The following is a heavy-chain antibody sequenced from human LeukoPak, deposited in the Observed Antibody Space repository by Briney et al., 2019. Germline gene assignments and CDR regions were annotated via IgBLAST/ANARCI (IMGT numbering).Heavy chain of an antibody. CDR3: ARVITIFGVVSYMDV. Sequence: GGSLRLSCAASGFTFNSYGMHWVRQAPGKGLEWVAVIVHDGNNKYYADSVKGRFTISRDNAKNSLYLQMNSLRAEDTAVYYCARVITIFGVVSYMDVWGKGTTVTVSS. J-gene: IGHJ6*03. CDR2: IVHDGNNK. CDR1: GFTFNSYG. D-gene: IGHD3-3*01. V-gene: IGHV3-30*03.